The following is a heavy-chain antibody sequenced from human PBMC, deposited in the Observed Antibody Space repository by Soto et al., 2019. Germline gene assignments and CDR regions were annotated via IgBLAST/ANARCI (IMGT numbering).Heavy chain of an antibody. D-gene: IGHD3-3*01. V-gene: IGHV4-39*01. CDR2: IYYSGST. Sequence: QLQLQESGPGLVKPSETLSLTCTVSGGSISSSSYYWGWIRQPPGKGLEWIGSIYYSGSTYYNPSLKSRVTISVDTSKNQFSLKLSSVTAADTAVYYCARRMIKGIGITIFGVASEQNWFDPWGQGTLVTVSS. CDR3: ARRMIKGIGITIFGVASEQNWFDP. J-gene: IGHJ5*02. CDR1: GGSISSSSYY.